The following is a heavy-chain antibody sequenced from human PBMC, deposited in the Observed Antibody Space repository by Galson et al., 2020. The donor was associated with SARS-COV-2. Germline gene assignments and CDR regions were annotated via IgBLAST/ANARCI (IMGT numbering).Heavy chain of an antibody. CDR1: GFTVRNTY. CDR2: IYTGGIT. Sequence: GGSLRLSCAASGFTVRNTYMSWVRQAPGKGLEWVSSIYTGGITYLADSVKGRFTISRDNSRDTLYLQMNDLRVEDTAVYYCARAQYPYYMDVWGKGTTVTVSS. V-gene: IGHV3-66*02. J-gene: IGHJ6*03. D-gene: IGHD2-2*01. CDR3: ARAQYPYYMDV.